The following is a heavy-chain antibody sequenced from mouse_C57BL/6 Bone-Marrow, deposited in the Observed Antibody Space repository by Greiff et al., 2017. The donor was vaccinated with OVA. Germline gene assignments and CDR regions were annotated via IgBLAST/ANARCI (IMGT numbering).Heavy chain of an antibody. J-gene: IGHJ2*01. Sequence: VQLQQSGPELVKPGASVKISCKASGYSFTGYYMNWVKQSPEKSLEWIGEINPSTGGTTYNQKFKAKATLTVDKSSSTAYMQLKSLTSEDAAVYYCARILGLRRWGQGTTLTVSS. CDR3: ARILGLRR. V-gene: IGHV1-42*01. CDR1: GYSFTGYY. CDR2: INPSTGGT. D-gene: IGHD2-4*01.